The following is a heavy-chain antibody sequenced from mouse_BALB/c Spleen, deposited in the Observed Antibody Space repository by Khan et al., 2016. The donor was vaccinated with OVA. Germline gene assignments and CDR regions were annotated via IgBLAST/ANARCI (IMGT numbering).Heavy chain of an antibody. Sequence: QVQLKESGPGLVAPSQSLSITCTVSGFSLSRYNIHWVRQPPGKGLEWLGMIYGGGGTDYNSTLKSRLSISKDNSKSQVFLKMNSLQTDDTAMYYCARAYYRYDGYYAMDYWGQGTSVTVSS. CDR3: ARAYYRYDGYYAMDY. V-gene: IGHV2-6-4*01. CDR1: GFSLSRYN. D-gene: IGHD2-14*01. J-gene: IGHJ4*01. CDR2: IYGGGGT.